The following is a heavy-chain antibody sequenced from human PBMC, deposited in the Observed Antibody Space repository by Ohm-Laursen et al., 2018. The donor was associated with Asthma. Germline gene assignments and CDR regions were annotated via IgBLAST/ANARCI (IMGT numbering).Heavy chain of an antibody. D-gene: IGHD3-22*01. V-gene: IGHV4-31*11. CDR3: ARGTFYYESTGYYFFDH. CDR2: IYYSGIT. J-gene: IGHJ4*02. CDR1: GASIGNGGYY. Sequence: SETLSLTCAVSGASIGNGGYYWSWIRQHPGKGLEWIAYIYYSGITYSNPSLRSRVSISVDTSKNQFSLKLSPVTAADTAVYYCARGTFYYESTGYYFFDHWGQGALVTVSP.